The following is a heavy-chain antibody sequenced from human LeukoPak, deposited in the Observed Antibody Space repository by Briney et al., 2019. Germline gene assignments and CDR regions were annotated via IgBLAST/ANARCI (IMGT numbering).Heavy chain of an antibody. CDR1: GSTFSSYA. D-gene: IGHD2-8*02. J-gene: IGHJ4*02. Sequence: GASVKVSCKASGSTFSSYAISWVRQAPGQGLEWMGRIIPILGIANYAQKFQGRVTITTDESTSTAYMELSSLRSEDTAVYYCASGSRYWYYFDYWGQGTLVTVSS. V-gene: IGHV1-69*04. CDR2: IIPILGIA. CDR3: ASGSRYWYYFDY.